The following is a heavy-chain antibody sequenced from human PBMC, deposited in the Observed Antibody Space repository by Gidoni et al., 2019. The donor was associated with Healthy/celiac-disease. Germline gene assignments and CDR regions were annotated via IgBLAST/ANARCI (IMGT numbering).Heavy chain of an antibody. J-gene: IGHJ4*02. CDR2: ISGSGGST. V-gene: IGHV3-23*01. D-gene: IGHD4-17*01. CDR3: AKGMVDHYGDQPRNFDY. Sequence: EVQLLDSGGGLVQPGVSLRLSCASSGFPFSSYAMSLVRQAPGKGLEWVSAISGSGGSTYYADSVKGRFTISRDNAKNTLYLQMNSLRAEDTAVYYCAKGMVDHYGDQPRNFDYWGQGTLVTVSS. CDR1: GFPFSSYA.